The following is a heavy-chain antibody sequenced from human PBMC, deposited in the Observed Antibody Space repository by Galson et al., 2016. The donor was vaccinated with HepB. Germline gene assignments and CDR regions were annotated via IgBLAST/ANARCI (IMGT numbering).Heavy chain of an antibody. CDR1: GVPLNEYY. D-gene: IGHD3-16*01. J-gene: IGHJ4*02. Sequence: TLSLTCVVDGVPLNEYYWNWIRQFPGKGLEWIGEVRHVGAPTYNPSLESRVTISIDTSKKQFSLHLTSVTAADTASYYCALDLGNPLGDYWGQGTPVTVSS. CDR2: VRHVGAP. CDR3: ALDLGNPLGDY. V-gene: IGHV4-34*01.